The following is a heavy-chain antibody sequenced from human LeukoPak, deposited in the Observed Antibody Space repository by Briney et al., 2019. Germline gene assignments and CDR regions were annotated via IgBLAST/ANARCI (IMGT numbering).Heavy chain of an antibody. V-gene: IGHV6-1*01. D-gene: IGHD6-13*01. J-gene: IGHJ4*02. CDR1: GDSVSSNTAA. Sequence: SQTLSLTCAISGDSVSSNTAAWNWIRRSPSRGLEWLGRTYYRSKWFNDYAVSVKSRITINADTSKNQFSLQLNSVTPEDTAVYYCARVSAGIRIDCWGQGTLVTVSS. CDR2: TYYRSKWFN. CDR3: ARVSAGIRIDC.